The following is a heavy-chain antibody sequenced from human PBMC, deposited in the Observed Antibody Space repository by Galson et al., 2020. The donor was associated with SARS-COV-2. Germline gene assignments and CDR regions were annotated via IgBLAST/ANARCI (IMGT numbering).Heavy chain of an antibody. D-gene: IGHD2-2*01. CDR1: GGSISSSSYY. J-gene: IGHJ6*03. CDR2: IYYSGST. Sequence: SETLSLTCTVSGGSISSSSYYWGWIRQPPGKGLEWIGSIYYSGSTYYNPSLKSRVTISVDTSKNQFSLKLSSVTAADTAVYYCASLPRSSEQRRGRLWGYYYYYMDVWGKGTTVTVSS. CDR3: ASLPRSSEQRRGRLWGYYYYYMDV. V-gene: IGHV4-39*01.